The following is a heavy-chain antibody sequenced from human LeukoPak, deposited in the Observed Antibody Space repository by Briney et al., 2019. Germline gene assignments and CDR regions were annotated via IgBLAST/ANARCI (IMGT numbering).Heavy chain of an antibody. V-gene: IGHV3-53*01. CDR1: GFTVSSNY. D-gene: IGHD3-10*01. CDR3: ARAVTMVRGVISLKYYYMDV. CDR2: IYSGGST. Sequence: GGSLRLSCAASGFTVSSNYMSWVRQAPGKGLEWVSVIYSGGSTYYADSVKGRFTISRDNSKNTLYLQMNSLRAEDTAVYYCARAVTMVRGVISLKYYYMDVWGKGTTVTISS. J-gene: IGHJ6*03.